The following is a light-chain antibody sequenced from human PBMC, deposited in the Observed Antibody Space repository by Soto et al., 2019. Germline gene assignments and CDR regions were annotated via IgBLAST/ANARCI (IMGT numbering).Light chain of an antibody. J-gene: IGKJ2*01. CDR3: QQYYSIPPNT. CDR1: QSVLHSSNQKNY. Sequence: DIVMTQSPDSLAVSLGERATINCKSSQSVLHSSNQKNYLAWYQQKPGQPPKLLIYWASTRESGVPDRFSGSGSGTDVTLTISSLQAEDVAVYYCQQYYSIPPNTFGQGTKLEIK. CDR2: WAS. V-gene: IGKV4-1*01.